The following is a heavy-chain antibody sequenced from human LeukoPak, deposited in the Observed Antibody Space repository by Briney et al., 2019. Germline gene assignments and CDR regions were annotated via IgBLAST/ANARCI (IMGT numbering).Heavy chain of an antibody. Sequence: PGGSLRLSCAASGFTFSDYWMSWVRQAPGKGLEWVANIKYHGSDEHYVDSARGRFTISRDNAKNSLFLQMNSLRAEDTAVYYCARIGGSGTYWDYWGQGTLVTVSS. D-gene: IGHD3-10*01. CDR1: GFTFSDYW. J-gene: IGHJ4*02. CDR2: IKYHGSDE. CDR3: ARIGGSGTYWDY. V-gene: IGHV3-7*01.